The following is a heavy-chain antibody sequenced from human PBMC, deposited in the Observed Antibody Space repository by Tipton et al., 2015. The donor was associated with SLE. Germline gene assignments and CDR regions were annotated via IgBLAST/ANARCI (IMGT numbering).Heavy chain of an antibody. D-gene: IGHD6-13*01. CDR2: IYSGGST. Sequence: SLRLSCAASGFTFSSYAMSWVHQAPGKGLEWVSVIYSGGSTYYADSVKGRFAISRDNSKNTLYLQMNSLRAEDTAVYYCAKVTIAAAGLFDYWGQGTLVTVSS. J-gene: IGHJ4*02. CDR1: GFTFSSYA. CDR3: AKVTIAAAGLFDY. V-gene: IGHV3-23*03.